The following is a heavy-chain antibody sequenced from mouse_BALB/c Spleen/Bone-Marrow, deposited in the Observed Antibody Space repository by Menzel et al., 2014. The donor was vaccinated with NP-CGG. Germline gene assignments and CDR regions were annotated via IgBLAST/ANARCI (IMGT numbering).Heavy chain of an antibody. CDR2: IHPYNGGT. Sequence: VQLKESGPELVKPGASVKISCKASGYTFSDYNMHWVKQSHGKSLEWIGNIHPYNGGTGYNRKFKRKATLTVDNSSSTAYMELRSLTSEDSAVYHCARGWLLSWFAYWGQGTLVTVSA. CDR1: GYTFSDYN. J-gene: IGHJ3*01. CDR3: ARGWLLSWFAY. V-gene: IGHV1S29*02. D-gene: IGHD2-3*01.